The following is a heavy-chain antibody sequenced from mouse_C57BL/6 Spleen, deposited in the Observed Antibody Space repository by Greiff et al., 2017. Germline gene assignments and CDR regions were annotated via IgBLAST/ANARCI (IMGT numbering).Heavy chain of an antibody. Sequence: VQLQQSGAELVRPGASVKLSCTASGFNIKDDYMHWVKQRPEQGLEWIGWIDPENGDTEYASKFQGKATITADTSSNTAYLQLSSLTSEDTAVYYCTTIKRFDYWGQGTTLTVSS. V-gene: IGHV14-4*01. J-gene: IGHJ2*01. CDR1: GFNIKDDY. CDR2: IDPENGDT. CDR3: TTIKRFDY.